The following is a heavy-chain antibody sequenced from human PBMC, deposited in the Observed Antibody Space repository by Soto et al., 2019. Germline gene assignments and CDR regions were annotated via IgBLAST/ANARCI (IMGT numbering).Heavy chain of an antibody. CDR2: IVVGNGNT. CDR1: GFTFTSCA. J-gene: IGHJ4*02. Sequence: SVKVSCKASGFTFTSCAVQWVRQARGQLLERLGWIVVGNGNTNYAKKFQERVTITRDMSTSTAYMGLSSLRSEDTAGYYCAAEGGGSSSIVGATYHDPGYWGQGTLVTVSS. CDR3: AAEGGGSSSIVGATYHDPGY. V-gene: IGHV1-58*01. D-gene: IGHD1-26*01.